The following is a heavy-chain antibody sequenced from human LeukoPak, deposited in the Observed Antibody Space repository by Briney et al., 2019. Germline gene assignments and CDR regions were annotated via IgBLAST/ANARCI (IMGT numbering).Heavy chain of an antibody. CDR2: IYYSVTT. CDR1: GGSISPYY. CDR3: ARDRGSAGGFDY. J-gene: IGHJ4*02. Sequence: SETLSLTCSVSGGSISPYYWGWIRQPPGEGLEWIGYIYYSVTTTYNPSLKSRVTISVDTSKNQFSLKLSSVTAADTAVYYCARDRGSAGGFDYWGQGTLVTVSS. D-gene: IGHD2-15*01. V-gene: IGHV4-59*01.